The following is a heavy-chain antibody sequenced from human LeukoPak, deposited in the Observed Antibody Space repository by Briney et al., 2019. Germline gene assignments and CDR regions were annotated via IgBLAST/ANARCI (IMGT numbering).Heavy chain of an antibody. CDR3: AKDRRGYCSGGSCYYNFDY. Sequence: KAGGSLRLSRAASGFTFSDCTMNWVRQAPGKGLEWVSYISSSSSTIYYADSVKGRFTISRDNSKNTLYLQMNSLSAEDTAVYYCAKDRRGYCSGGSCYYNFDYWGQGTLVTVSS. CDR2: ISSSSSTI. V-gene: IGHV3-48*01. D-gene: IGHD2-15*01. J-gene: IGHJ4*02. CDR1: GFTFSDCT.